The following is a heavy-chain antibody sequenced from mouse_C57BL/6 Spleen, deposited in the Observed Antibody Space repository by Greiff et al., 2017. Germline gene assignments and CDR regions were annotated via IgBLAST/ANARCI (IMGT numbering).Heavy chain of an antibody. J-gene: IGHJ3*01. CDR2: IYPRSGNT. Sequence: QVQLQQSGAELARPGASVKLSCKASGYTFTSYGISWVHQRTGQGLEWIGEIYPRSGNTYYNEKFKGKATLTADKSSSTAYMELRSLTSEDSEVYCCARGDYYGSSPAWFAYWGQGTLVTVSA. V-gene: IGHV1-81*01. D-gene: IGHD1-1*01. CDR3: ARGDYYGSSPAWFAY. CDR1: GYTFTSYG.